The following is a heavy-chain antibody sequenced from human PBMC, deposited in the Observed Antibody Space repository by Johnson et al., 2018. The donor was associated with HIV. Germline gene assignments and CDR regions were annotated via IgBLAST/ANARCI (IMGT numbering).Heavy chain of an antibody. V-gene: IGHV3-30-3*01. Sequence: QEQLVESGGGVVQPGRSLRLSCAASGFTFSSYAMHWVRQAPGKGLEWVAVISYDGSNKYYADSVKGRFTISRDNSKNTLYLQMNSLRAEDTAVYYCARNRRGIYSSGWYGGAFDIWGQGTMVTVSS. D-gene: IGHD6-19*01. J-gene: IGHJ3*02. CDR1: GFTFSSYA. CDR2: ISYDGSNK. CDR3: ARNRRGIYSSGWYGGAFDI.